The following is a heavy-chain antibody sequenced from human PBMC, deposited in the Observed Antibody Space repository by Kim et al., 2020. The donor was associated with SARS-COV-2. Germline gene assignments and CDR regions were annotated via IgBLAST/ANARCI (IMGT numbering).Heavy chain of an antibody. D-gene: IGHD6-13*01. Sequence: SETLSLTCTVSGGSISSYYWSWIRQPPGKGLEWIGYIYYSGSTNYNPSLKSRVTISVDTSKNQFSLKPSSVTAADTAVYYCARTVYSSSLVLGLFDYWGQGTLVTVSS. V-gene: IGHV4-59*01. CDR2: IYYSGST. CDR1: GGSISSYY. CDR3: ARTVYSSSLVLGLFDY. J-gene: IGHJ4*02.